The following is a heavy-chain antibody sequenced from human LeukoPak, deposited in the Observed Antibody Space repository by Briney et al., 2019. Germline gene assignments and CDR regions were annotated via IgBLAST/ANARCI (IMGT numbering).Heavy chain of an antibody. CDR2: IKQDGSDK. J-gene: IGHJ6*03. D-gene: IGHD3-22*01. CDR1: GFTFSSYS. CDR3: ARIGQHSSGYFSEYYYYMDV. V-gene: IGHV3-7*01. Sequence: GGSLRLSCAASGFTFSSYSMNWVRQAPGKGLEWVANIKQDGSDKYYVDSVRGRFTISRDNAENSLYLQMNSLRAEDSAVYYCARIGQHSSGYFSEYYYYMDVWGKGTTVTVSS.